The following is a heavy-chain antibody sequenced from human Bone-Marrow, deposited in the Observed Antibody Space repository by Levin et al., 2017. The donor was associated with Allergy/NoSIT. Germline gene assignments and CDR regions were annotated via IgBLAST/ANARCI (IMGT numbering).Heavy chain of an antibody. CDR3: ARALIVGATSGGDY. D-gene: IGHD1-26*01. Sequence: LSLPCAASGFTFRSSWMHWVRQAPGKGLVWVSRISSDGSTTNYADSVKGRFIISRDNAGNTLYLQMNSLRAEDTAVYYCARALIVGATSGGDYWGQGTLVTVSS. CDR1: GFTFRSSW. CDR2: ISSDGSTT. V-gene: IGHV3-74*01. J-gene: IGHJ4*02.